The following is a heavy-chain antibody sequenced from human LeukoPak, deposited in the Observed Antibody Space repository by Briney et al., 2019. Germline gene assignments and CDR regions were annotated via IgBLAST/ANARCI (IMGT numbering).Heavy chain of an antibody. J-gene: IGHJ5*02. CDR3: ASLTGNWFDP. V-gene: IGHV4-61*01. CDR2: IYYSGST. CDR1: GGSISSSNW. Sequence: SGTLSLTCAVSGGSISSSNWWSWIRQPPGKGLEWIGYIYYSGSTNYNPSLKSRVTISVDTSKNQFSLKLSSVTAADTAVYYCASLTGNWFDPWGQGTLVTVSS. D-gene: IGHD3-9*01.